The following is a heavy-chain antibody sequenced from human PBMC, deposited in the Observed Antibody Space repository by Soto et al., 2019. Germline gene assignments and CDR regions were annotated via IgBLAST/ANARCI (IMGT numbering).Heavy chain of an antibody. V-gene: IGHV4-34*01. Sequence: SETLSLTCTVSGTSFHNYFWSWIRQSPGKGLEWIGNINHSGSTNYNPSLKSRVTISVDTSKNQFSLKLSSVTAADTAVYYCARVDTSDNWFDPWGQGTLVTVSS. CDR3: ARVDTSDNWFDP. CDR2: INHSGST. D-gene: IGHD5-18*01. J-gene: IGHJ5*02. CDR1: GTSFHNYF.